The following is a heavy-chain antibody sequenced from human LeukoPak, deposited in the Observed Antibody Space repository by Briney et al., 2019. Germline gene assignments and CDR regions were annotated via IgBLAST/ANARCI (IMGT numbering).Heavy chain of an antibody. Sequence: GESLKISCKGSGYSFTSYWIGWVRQMPGKGLEWMGIIYPGDSDTRYSPSFQGQVTISADKSIGTAYLQWSSLKASDTAMYYCARHPTGDYGSGTLGAWYFDLWGRGTLVTVSS. J-gene: IGHJ2*01. CDR1: GYSFTSYW. CDR3: ARHPTGDYGSGTLGAWYFDL. D-gene: IGHD3-10*01. CDR2: IYPGDSDT. V-gene: IGHV5-51*01.